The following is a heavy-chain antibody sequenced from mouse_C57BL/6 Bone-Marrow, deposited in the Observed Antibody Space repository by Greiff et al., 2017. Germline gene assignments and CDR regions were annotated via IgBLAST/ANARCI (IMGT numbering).Heavy chain of an antibody. CDR3: ARVYYGSSKGYFDV. V-gene: IGHV7-3*01. CDR1: GFTFTDYY. D-gene: IGHD1-1*01. J-gene: IGHJ1*03. CDR2: IRNKANGYTT. Sequence: EVKLVESGGGLVQPGGSLSLSCAASGFTFTDYYMSWVRQPPGKALEWLGFIRNKANGYTTEYSASVKGRFTISRDNSQSILYLQMNALRAEDSATYYCARVYYGSSKGYFDVWGTGTTVTVSS.